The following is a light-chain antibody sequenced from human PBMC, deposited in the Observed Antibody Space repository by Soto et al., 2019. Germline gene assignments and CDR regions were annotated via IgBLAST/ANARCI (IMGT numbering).Light chain of an antibody. Sequence: DIQMTQSPSTLSASVGDRVTITCRASQSINNYLAWYQQKPGKAPKLLIYKASSLESGVPSRFSGSGSGTEFTLTISSLQPDDFATYYCQQANSFPLTFGGGPKV. CDR2: KAS. CDR3: QQANSFPLT. CDR1: QSINNY. J-gene: IGKJ4*01. V-gene: IGKV1-5*03.